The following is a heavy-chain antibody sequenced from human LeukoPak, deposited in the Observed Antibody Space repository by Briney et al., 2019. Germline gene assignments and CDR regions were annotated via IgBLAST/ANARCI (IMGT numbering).Heavy chain of an antibody. D-gene: IGHD1-20*01. CDR2: IYPGDSDT. J-gene: IGHJ3*02. CDR3: ARSRRYNWNDVMAFDI. CDR1: GSSFTSYW. V-gene: IGHV5-51*01. Sequence: GASLKISCKGSGSSFTSYWIGWVRQMPGKGLEWMGIIYPGDSDTRYSPSCQGQVTISADKSISTAYLQWSSLKASDTAMYYCARSRRYNWNDVMAFDIWGQGTMVTVSS.